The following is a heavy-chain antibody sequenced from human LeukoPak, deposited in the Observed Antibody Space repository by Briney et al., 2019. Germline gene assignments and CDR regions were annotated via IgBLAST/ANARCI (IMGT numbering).Heavy chain of an antibody. CDR3: ARDPDSKEHMIQVLASFDP. D-gene: IGHD2-21*01. V-gene: IGHV3-30*04. CDR2: LPYDGSNT. Sequence: GGPLTLSCSASGFTYSDYGMHGVHPAPGKGLQGVELLPYDGSNTRVEAFRRGRSTITRDNSNNTLLLKMNLLNVQDTAMYYCARDPDSKEHMIQVLASFDPWGQGTLVTVSS. J-gene: IGHJ5*02. CDR1: GFTYSDYG.